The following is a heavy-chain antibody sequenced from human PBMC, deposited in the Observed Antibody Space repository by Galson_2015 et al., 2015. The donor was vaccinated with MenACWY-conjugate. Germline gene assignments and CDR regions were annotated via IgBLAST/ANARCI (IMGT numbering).Heavy chain of an antibody. CDR3: ASHTFYYDGSGYYLDY. V-gene: IGHV4-39*07. CDR1: GASISSNKYY. CDR2: IYYSGSS. J-gene: IGHJ4*02. D-gene: IGHD3-22*01. Sequence: ETLSLTCSVSGASISSNKYYWGWIRQPPGKGLEWIGNIYYSGSSSYNPSLTSRVTISLDTSKNQFSLKLRSVTAADTAIYYCASHTFYYDGSGYYLDYWGQGALVTVSS.